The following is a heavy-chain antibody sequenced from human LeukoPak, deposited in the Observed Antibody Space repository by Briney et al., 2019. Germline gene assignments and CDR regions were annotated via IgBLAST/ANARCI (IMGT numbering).Heavy chain of an antibody. J-gene: IGHJ4*02. D-gene: IGHD3-10*01. V-gene: IGHV3-7*05. CDR2: IKQDGSEN. Sequence: PGGSLRRSCEGYGFTFRNYWMNWVRQAPGKGLEWVANIKQDGSENYYVDSVKGRFSISRDNAKNSLYLQINSLRAEDTAVYYCAREGTLSGSGSWYYDSWGQGTLVTVSS. CDR1: GFTFRNYW. CDR3: AREGTLSGSGSWYYDS.